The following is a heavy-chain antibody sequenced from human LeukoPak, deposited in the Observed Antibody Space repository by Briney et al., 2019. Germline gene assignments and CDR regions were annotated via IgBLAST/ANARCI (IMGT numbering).Heavy chain of an antibody. CDR2: IIPIFGTA. Sequence: SVKVSCKASGGTFSSYAISWVRQAPGQGLEWMGGIIPIFGTANYAQKFQGRVTITADESTSTAYMELSSLRSEDTAVYYCARYPLGATQSFDYWGQGTLVTVSS. J-gene: IGHJ4*02. V-gene: IGHV1-69*13. CDR1: GGTFSSYA. D-gene: IGHD1-26*01. CDR3: ARYPLGATQSFDY.